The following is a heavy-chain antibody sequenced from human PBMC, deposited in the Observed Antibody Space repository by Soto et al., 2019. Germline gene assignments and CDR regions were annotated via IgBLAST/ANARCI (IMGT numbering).Heavy chain of an antibody. CDR2: IYYSGST. V-gene: IGHV4-59*08. Sequence: QVQLQESGPGLVKPSETLSLTCTVSGGSISSYYWSWIRQPPGKGLEWIGYIYYSGSTNYNPSLKSRVTISVDTSKNQFSLKLSSVTAADTAVYYCARRVPKVVVPAAMPPGDVWYFDLWGRGTLVTVSS. CDR1: GGSISSYY. CDR3: ARRVPKVVVPAAMPPGDVWYFDL. D-gene: IGHD2-2*01. J-gene: IGHJ2*01.